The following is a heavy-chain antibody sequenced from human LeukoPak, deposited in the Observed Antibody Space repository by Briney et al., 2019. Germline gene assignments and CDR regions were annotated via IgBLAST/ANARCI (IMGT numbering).Heavy chain of an antibody. D-gene: IGHD6-13*01. CDR3: ARGRSGLAAAGTYDY. CDR1: GYTFTSSD. Sequence: ASVKVSCKASGYTFTSSDINWVRQAAGQGLEWMGLINPNSGRTGYAQKFQGRVTMTANTSISTAYMELRSLRFDDTAVYYCARGRSGLAAAGTYDYWGQGTLITVSS. CDR2: INPNSGRT. J-gene: IGHJ4*02. V-gene: IGHV1-8*01.